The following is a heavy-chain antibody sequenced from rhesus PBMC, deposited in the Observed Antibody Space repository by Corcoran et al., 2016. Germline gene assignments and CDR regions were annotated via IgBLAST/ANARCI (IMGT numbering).Heavy chain of an antibody. V-gene: IGHV2-174*01. CDR1: GFSISTSGMG. CDR3: ARTLIAAAGLFDY. D-gene: IGHD6-31*01. CDR2: IYWDDDK. J-gene: IGHJ4*01. Sequence: QVTLKESGPALVKPTQTLTLTCTFSGFSISTSGMGVGWIRQPPGKALEWLALIYWDDDKYSSTSLKSRLTISTNTSKNQVVLTMTNMDPVDTATYYCARTLIAAAGLFDYWGQGVLVTVSS.